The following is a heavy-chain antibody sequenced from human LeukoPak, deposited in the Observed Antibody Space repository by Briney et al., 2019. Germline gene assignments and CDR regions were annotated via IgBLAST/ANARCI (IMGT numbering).Heavy chain of an antibody. Sequence: GGSLRLSCAASGFTFSSYAMSWVRQAPGKGLEWVSAISGSGGSTYYADSVKGRFTISRDNSKNTLYLQMNSLRAEDTAVYYCAKGIMVRGVIRRYYYYYMDVWGKGTTVTVS. CDR2: ISGSGGST. V-gene: IGHV3-23*01. D-gene: IGHD3-10*01. J-gene: IGHJ6*03. CDR3: AKGIMVRGVIRRYYYYYMDV. CDR1: GFTFSSYA.